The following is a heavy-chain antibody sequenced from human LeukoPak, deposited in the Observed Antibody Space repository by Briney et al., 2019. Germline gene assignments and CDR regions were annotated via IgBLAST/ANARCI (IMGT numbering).Heavy chain of an antibody. CDR3: ARLYYYGSGSYYNGFDY. CDR1: GYSISSGYY. Sequence: SETLSLTCTVSGYSISSGYYWGWIRQPPGKGLEWIGSIYHSGSTYYNPSLKSRVTISVDTSKNQFSLKLSSVTAADTAVYYCARLYYYGSGSYYNGFDYWGQGTLVTVSS. V-gene: IGHV4-38-2*02. CDR2: IYHSGST. J-gene: IGHJ4*02. D-gene: IGHD3-10*01.